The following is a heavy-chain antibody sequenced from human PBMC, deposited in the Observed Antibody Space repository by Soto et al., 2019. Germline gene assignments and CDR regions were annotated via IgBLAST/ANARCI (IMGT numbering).Heavy chain of an antibody. V-gene: IGHV1-18*01. CDR3: ARCYCSVGSCFTCWHFDL. J-gene: IGHJ2*01. Sequence: QVQVVQSGAEVKKPGASVKVACKASGYTFSTFGMSWVRQAPGQGLEWMGWISVEKGDTNSAQKFQDRVTMTTDTSTGTAYMELRSLTSAETAVYYCARCYCSVGSCFTCWHFDLWGRGTLVTVSS. CDR2: ISVEKGDT. D-gene: IGHD2-15*01. CDR1: GYTFSTFG.